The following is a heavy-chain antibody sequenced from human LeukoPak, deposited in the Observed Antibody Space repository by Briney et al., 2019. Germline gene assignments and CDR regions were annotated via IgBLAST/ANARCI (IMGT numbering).Heavy chain of an antibody. Sequence: SVKVSCKASGDTSGRYGISWVRQAPGQGLEWMGRIIPMFGVTKYVEKFQGRVTITADTSTSTVYMELSSLTSEDTAVYFCAREGGEFCSGGACHHWYFYLWGRGTLVTVSS. CDR1: GDTSGRYG. V-gene: IGHV1-69*04. CDR3: AREGGEFCSGGACHHWYFYL. J-gene: IGHJ2*01. CDR2: IIPMFGVT. D-gene: IGHD2-15*01.